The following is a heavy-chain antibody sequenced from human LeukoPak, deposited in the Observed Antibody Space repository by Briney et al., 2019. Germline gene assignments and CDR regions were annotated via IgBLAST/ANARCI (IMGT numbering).Heavy chain of an antibody. J-gene: IGHJ4*02. CDR1: GGSISSYY. V-gene: IGHV4-59*01. CDR2: IYYSGST. Sequence: SETLSLTCTASGGSISSYYWSWIRQPPGKGLEWIGYIYYSGSTNYNPSLKSRVTISVDTSKNQFSLKLSSVTAADTAVYYCAISTVVKYYFDYWGQGTLVTVSS. CDR3: AISTVVKYYFDY. D-gene: IGHD4-23*01.